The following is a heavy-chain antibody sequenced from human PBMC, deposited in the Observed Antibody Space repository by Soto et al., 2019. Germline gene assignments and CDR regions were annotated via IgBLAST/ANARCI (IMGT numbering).Heavy chain of an antibody. V-gene: IGHV3-74*01. CDR2: IDSDGTGP. CDR1: GLAFRSHH. D-gene: IGHD2-21*01. CDR3: AQSRIGPNVLDI. Sequence: PGRSLRLSFAALGLAFRSHHMQWVRQAPGKGLGWVSRIDSDGTGPRYADSVNGRFTVSRDNAKNTLYLEMNSLRADDTAVYYCAQSRIGPNVLDIWGQGTMVTVSS. J-gene: IGHJ3*02.